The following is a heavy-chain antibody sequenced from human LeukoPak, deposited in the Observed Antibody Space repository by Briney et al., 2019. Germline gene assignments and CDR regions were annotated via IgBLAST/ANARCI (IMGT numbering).Heavy chain of an antibody. V-gene: IGHV3-23*01. Sequence: GGSLRLSCAASKFAFSSYAMSWVRQAPGKGLEWVSAISGGGGNTYYADSVKGRFTISRDNSKNTLYLQMNSLRAEDTAVYYCARDNGMVRGVNVGYYYYYGMDVWGQGTTVTVSS. D-gene: IGHD3-10*01. CDR2: ISGGGGNT. CDR3: ARDNGMVRGVNVGYYYYYGMDV. CDR1: KFAFSSYA. J-gene: IGHJ6*02.